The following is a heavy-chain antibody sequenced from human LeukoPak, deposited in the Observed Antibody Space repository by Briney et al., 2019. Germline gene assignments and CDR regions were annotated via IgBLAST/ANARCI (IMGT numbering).Heavy chain of an antibody. V-gene: IGHV3-74*01. D-gene: IGHD6-13*01. J-gene: IGHJ4*02. CDR3: ARELTVAAALGY. Sequence: GGSLRLSCAASGPTFSSYWMHRVRQAPGKGLVWVSRNNSDGSSTSYADSVKGRFTISRDNAKNTLYLQMNSLRAEDTAVYYCARELTVAAALGYWGQGTLVTVSS. CDR1: GPTFSSYW. CDR2: NNSDGSST.